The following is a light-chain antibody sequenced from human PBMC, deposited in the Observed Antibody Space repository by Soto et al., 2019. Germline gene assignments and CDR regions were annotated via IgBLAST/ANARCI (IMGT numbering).Light chain of an antibody. Sequence: QSVLTQPPSASATPGQRVTISCSGSSSNVGSNSVNWYQQFPGTAPKLLIYSDRQRPPGVPDRFSGSKSGTTASLGISGLQSGDEADYYCAAWDDSLNGVVFGGGTKVTVL. CDR2: SDR. CDR1: SSNVGSNS. J-gene: IGLJ2*01. V-gene: IGLV1-44*01. CDR3: AAWDDSLNGVV.